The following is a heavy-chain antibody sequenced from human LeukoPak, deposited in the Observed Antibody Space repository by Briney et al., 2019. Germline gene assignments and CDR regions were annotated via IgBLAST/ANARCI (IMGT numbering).Heavy chain of an antibody. J-gene: IGHJ6*02. CDR3: ARASAIQVQWLLDYSVGHYGEGI. Sequence: WILSLSCAASGFTFSSCGMHWVRQAPGKGLEWVAVISYDGSNKYYADSVKGRFTISRDNPTNTLYLQMNSLRAEDTAVYYCARASAIQVQWLLDYSVGHYGEGIGGQGTTVTVTS. CDR2: ISYDGSNK. D-gene: IGHD6-19*01. V-gene: IGHV3-30*03. CDR1: GFTFSSCG.